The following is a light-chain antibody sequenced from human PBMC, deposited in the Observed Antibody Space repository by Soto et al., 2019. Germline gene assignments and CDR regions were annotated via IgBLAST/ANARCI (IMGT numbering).Light chain of an antibody. CDR1: DLGDKY. J-gene: IGLJ2*01. CDR3: QAWDSSYVI. CDR2: QVT. Sequence: SYELTQPPSVSVSPGQTASITCSGDDLGDKYASWYQQKPGQSPVLVIYQVTKRPSGIPERFSGSNSGNTATLTISGTQAMDEADYYCQAWDSSYVIFGGGTKLTVL. V-gene: IGLV3-1*01.